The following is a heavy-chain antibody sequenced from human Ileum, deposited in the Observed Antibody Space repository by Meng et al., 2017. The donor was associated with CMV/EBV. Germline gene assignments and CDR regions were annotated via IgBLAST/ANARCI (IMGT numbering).Heavy chain of an antibody. V-gene: IGHV4-34*01. CDR2: IHHSGST. J-gene: IGHJ4*02. CDR1: GGSFSGYF. D-gene: IGHD2-15*01. Sequence: LTCAVYGGSFSGYFWSWIRQPPGKGLEWIGEIHHSGSTNYTPSLKSRVTISEDTSKNQFSLKLSSVTAAGTAVYYCARAYSYYYFDYWGQGTLVTVSS. CDR3: ARAYSYYYFDY.